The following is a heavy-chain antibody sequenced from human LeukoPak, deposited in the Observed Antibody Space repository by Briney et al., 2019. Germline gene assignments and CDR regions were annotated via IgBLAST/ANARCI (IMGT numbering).Heavy chain of an antibody. Sequence: ASVKVSCKASGYTFTSYGISWVRQAPGQGLERMGWISAYNGNTNYAQKLQGRVTMTTDTSTSTAYMELRSLRSDDTAVYYCARDDLRLLEWGAARASWFDPWGQGTLVTVSS. D-gene: IGHD3-3*01. CDR1: GYTFTSYG. CDR3: ARDDLRLLEWGAARASWFDP. V-gene: IGHV1-18*01. J-gene: IGHJ5*02. CDR2: ISAYNGNT.